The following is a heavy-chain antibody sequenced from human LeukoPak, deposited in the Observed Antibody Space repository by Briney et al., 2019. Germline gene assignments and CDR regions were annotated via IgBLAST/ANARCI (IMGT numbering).Heavy chain of an antibody. CDR2: IKFDGGEK. D-gene: IGHD2-2*01. CDR1: GFTFSNYW. CDR3: TRKASGPRTSWIVVVPPVSPDAPFDF. J-gene: IGHJ4*02. V-gene: IGHV3-7*02. Sequence: QPGGSLRLSCAASGFTFSNYWMTWVRQAPGKGLEWVANIKFDGGEKSYGDSVKGRFTISRDNGKNSLYLQMNSLRADDTAVYYCTRKASGPRTSWIVVVPPVSPDAPFDFWGQGTLVTVSS.